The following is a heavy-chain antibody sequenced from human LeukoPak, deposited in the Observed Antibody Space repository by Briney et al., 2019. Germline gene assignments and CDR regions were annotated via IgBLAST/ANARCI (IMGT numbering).Heavy chain of an antibody. D-gene: IGHD3-10*01. CDR1: GGSISSSSYY. CDR2: IYYSGST. J-gene: IGHJ4*02. Sequence: SETLSLTCTVSGGSISSSSYYWGWIGQPPGKGLEWIGSIYYSGSTYYNPSLKSRVTISVDTSKNQFSLKLSSVTAADTAVYYCASPLQEGVDYWGQGTLVTVSS. V-gene: IGHV4-39*01. CDR3: ASPLQEGVDY.